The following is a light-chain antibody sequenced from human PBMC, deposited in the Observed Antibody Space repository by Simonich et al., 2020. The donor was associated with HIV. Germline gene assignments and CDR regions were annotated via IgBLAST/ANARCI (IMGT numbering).Light chain of an antibody. J-gene: IGLJ2*01. Sequence: QSALTQPPSASGSPGQSVTISCTGTSSDVGGYNYVSWYQQHPGKAPKVMIYDVTKRASGVPVRFSGSKSGNTASLTVSGLQAEDEADYYCSSYAGGNNLIFGGGTKLTVL. V-gene: IGLV2-8*01. CDR3: SSYAGGNNLI. CDR2: DVT. CDR1: SSDVGGYNY.